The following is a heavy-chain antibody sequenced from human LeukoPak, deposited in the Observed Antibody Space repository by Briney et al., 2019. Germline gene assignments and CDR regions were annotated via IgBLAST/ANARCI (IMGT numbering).Heavy chain of an antibody. CDR2: IVVGSGNT. V-gene: IGHV1-58*02. J-gene: IGHJ4*02. CDR3: AKDPFTVTTEEFPN. CDR1: GFTFTSSA. Sequence: GASVKVSCKASGFTFTSSAMQWVRQARGQRLEWIGWIVVGSGNTNYAQKFQERVTITRDMSTSTAYMELSSLRSEDTAVYYCAKDPFTVTTEEFPNWGQGTLVTVSS. D-gene: IGHD4-11*01.